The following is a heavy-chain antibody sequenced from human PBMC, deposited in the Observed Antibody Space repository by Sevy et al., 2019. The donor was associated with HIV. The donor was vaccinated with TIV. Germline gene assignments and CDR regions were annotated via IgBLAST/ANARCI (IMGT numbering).Heavy chain of an antibody. V-gene: IGHV3-7*01. Sequence: GGSLRLSCAASGFTFTNYWMNWVRHAPGKGLEWVANIKHDGSDTYYADSVKGRFTLSRDDIKNSLSLQMNSLRVEDTAVYYCARGGPLVDGTLIPWGMHVWGQGTTVTVSS. CDR3: ARGGPLVDGTLIPWGMHV. D-gene: IGHD1-7*01. CDR1: GFTFTNYW. CDR2: IKHDGSDT. J-gene: IGHJ6*02.